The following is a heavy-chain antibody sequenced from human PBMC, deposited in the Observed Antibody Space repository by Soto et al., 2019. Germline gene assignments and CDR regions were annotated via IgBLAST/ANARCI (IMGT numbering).Heavy chain of an antibody. CDR1: GYNFSKNG. V-gene: IGHV1-3*04. D-gene: IGHD6-19*01. Sequence: GASVKVSCKASGYNFSKNGIHWVRQAPGQRLEWMGWINTGTGETKYLQKIQGRLSLTYDTSASIAYMELSSLTSEDTAVFYCARDVWRGGCDYWGQGTLVTVSS. CDR2: INTGTGET. CDR3: ARDVWRGGCDY. J-gene: IGHJ4*02.